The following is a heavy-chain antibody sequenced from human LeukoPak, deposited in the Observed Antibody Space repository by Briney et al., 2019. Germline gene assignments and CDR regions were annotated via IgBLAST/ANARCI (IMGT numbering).Heavy chain of an antibody. V-gene: IGHV1-69*04. D-gene: IGHD6-13*01. CDR2: IIPILGIA. J-gene: IGHJ4*02. Sequence: SVTVSCKASGGTFSSYAISWVRQAPGQGLEWMGRIIPILGIANYAQKFQGRVTITADKSTSTAYMELSSLRSEDTAVYYCARVEGIAAAGSADYWGQGTLVTVSS. CDR1: GGTFSSYA. CDR3: ARVEGIAAAGSADY.